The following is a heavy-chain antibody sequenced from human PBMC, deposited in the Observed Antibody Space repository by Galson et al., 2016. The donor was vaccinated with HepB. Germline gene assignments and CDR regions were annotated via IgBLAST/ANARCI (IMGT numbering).Heavy chain of an antibody. CDR3: AREGLDPRGWFDP. J-gene: IGHJ5*02. V-gene: IGHV4-38-2*02. Sequence: SETLSLTCVVSGFSISSGYFWGWIRQPPGKGLEWIGSIHPSGSMYSSPSLTSRVSISVDTSKNQFSLKLSSVTAADTAVYYCAREGLDPRGWFDPWGQGTLVTVSS. D-gene: IGHD3/OR15-3a*01. CDR2: IHPSGSM. CDR1: GFSISSGYF.